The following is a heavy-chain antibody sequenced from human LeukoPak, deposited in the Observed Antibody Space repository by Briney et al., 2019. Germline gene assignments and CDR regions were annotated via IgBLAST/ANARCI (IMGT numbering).Heavy chain of an antibody. CDR3: ARENWVFDY. CDR2: GYRSGTT. Sequence: PSETLSLTCVVSGYSISSGYHWGWIRQPPGKRLEWIGSGYRSGTTYYDPSLKSRVTISVDTSNNQISLKVRSVTAADTAMYYCARENWVFDYWGQGILVTVSS. CDR1: GYSISSGYH. V-gene: IGHV4-38-2*02. J-gene: IGHJ4*02. D-gene: IGHD7-27*01.